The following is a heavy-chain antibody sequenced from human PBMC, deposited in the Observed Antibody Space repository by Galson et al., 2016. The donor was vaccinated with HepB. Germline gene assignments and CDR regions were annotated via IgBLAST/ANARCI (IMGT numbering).Heavy chain of an antibody. V-gene: IGHV3-48*02. CDR2: IDASGNII. J-gene: IGHJ3*02. CDR3: ARDQYTGSHIEMFDI. D-gene: IGHD1-26*01. CDR1: GFTFNSYS. Sequence: SLRLSCAASGFTFNSYSMSWVRQTPGKGLEWVSYIDASGNIIYHADSMKGRFTISRDDAKNSVFLQMNSLRDEDTAVYYCARDQYTGSHIEMFDIWGQGTMVTVSS.